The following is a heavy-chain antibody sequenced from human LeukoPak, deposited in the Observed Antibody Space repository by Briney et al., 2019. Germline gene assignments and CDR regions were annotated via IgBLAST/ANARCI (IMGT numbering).Heavy chain of an antibody. CDR3: ARDLSLWY. CDR1: GFTFSSSA. J-gene: IGHJ4*02. V-gene: IGHV3-23*01. CDR2: ISGSGGST. D-gene: IGHD2-21*01. Sequence: GGSLRLSCAASGFTFSSSAMSWVRQAPGKGLEWVSAISGSGGSTYYADSVKGRFTISRDNAKNSLYLQMNSLRAEDTAVYYCARDLSLWYWGQGTLVTVSS.